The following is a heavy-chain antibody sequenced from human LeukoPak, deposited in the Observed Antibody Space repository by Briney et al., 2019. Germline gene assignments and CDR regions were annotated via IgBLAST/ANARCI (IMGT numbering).Heavy chain of an antibody. J-gene: IGHJ2*01. CDR3: ATVAMEDWYFDL. CDR1: GFTFRSYS. Sequence: PGGCLRLSCVASGFTFRSYSMNWVRQAPGKGLEWVSYISSSGSTIYYADAVKGRFTISRDNAKNSLYLQMSSLRDEDTAVYYCATVAMEDWYFDLWGRGTLVTVSS. D-gene: IGHD5-18*01. V-gene: IGHV3-48*02. CDR2: ISSSGSTI.